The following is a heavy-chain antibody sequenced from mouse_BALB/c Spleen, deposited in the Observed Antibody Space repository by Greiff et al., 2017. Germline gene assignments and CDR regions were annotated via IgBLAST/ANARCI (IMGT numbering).Heavy chain of an antibody. V-gene: IGHV5-17*02. Sequence: EVKLMESGGGLVQPGGSRKLSCAASGFTFSSFGMHWVRQAPEKGLEWVAYISSGSSTIYYADTVKGRFTISRDNPKNTLFLQMTSLRSEDTAMYYCARDDYEGAMDYWGQGTSVTVSS. CDR2: ISSGSSTI. CDR1: GFTFSSFG. J-gene: IGHJ4*01. D-gene: IGHD2-4*01. CDR3: ARDDYEGAMDY.